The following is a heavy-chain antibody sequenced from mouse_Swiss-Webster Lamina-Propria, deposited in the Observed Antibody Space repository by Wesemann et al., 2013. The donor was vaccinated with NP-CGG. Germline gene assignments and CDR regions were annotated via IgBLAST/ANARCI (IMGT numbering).Heavy chain of an antibody. V-gene: IGHV8-11*01. J-gene: IGHJ3*01. Sequence: GVGWIRQPSGKGLEWLAHIWWNDNKYYNTALKSRLTISKDTSNNQVFLKIASVDTADTATYYCARIPLGPAWFAYWGQGTLVTVSA. CDR1: G. CDR2: IWWNDNK. D-gene: IGHD4-1*01. CDR3: ARIPLGPAWFAY.